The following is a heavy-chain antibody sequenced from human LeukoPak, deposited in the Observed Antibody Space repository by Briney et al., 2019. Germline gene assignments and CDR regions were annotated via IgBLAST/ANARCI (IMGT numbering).Heavy chain of an antibody. CDR1: GGSISSGGYS. V-gene: IGHV4-30-2*01. J-gene: IGHJ5*02. CDR2: IYHSGST. D-gene: IGHD4-17*01. CDR3: ARGQLADYGEHNWFDP. Sequence: SETLSLTCAVSGGSISSGGYSWSWIRQPPGKGLEWIGYIYHSGSTYYNPSLKSRVTISVDRSKNQFSLKLSSVTAADTAVYYCARGQLADYGEHNWFDPWGQGTLVTVSS.